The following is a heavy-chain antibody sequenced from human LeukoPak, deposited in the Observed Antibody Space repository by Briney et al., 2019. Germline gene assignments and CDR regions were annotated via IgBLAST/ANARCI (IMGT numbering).Heavy chain of an antibody. Sequence: SETLSLTCAVYGGSFSGYYWSWIRQPPGKGLEWIGEINHSGSTNYNPSLKGRVTISVDTSKNQFSLKLSSVTAADTAVYYCARRAPPLDDYGGNSAHYFDYWGQGTLVTVSS. D-gene: IGHD4-17*01. CDR2: INHSGST. CDR3: ARRAPPLDDYGGNSAHYFDY. V-gene: IGHV4-34*01. J-gene: IGHJ4*02. CDR1: GGSFSGYY.